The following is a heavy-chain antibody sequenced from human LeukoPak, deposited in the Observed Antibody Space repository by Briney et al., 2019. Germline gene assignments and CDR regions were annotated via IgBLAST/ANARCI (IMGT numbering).Heavy chain of an antibody. Sequence: ASVKVSCKASGYTFTSYGISWVRQAPGQGLEWMGWISAYNGNTNYAQKLQGRVTITADESTSTAYMELSSLRSEDTAVYYCARAYYYDSSGYYPLDYWGQGTLVTASS. CDR1: GYTFTSYG. V-gene: IGHV1-18*01. CDR3: ARAYYYDSSGYYPLDY. J-gene: IGHJ4*02. CDR2: ISAYNGNT. D-gene: IGHD3-22*01.